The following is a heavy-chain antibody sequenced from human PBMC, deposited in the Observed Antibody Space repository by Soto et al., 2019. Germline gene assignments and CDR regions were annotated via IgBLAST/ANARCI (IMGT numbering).Heavy chain of an antibody. CDR3: ARRVSDFYDSSGYYYYFDY. V-gene: IGHV5-10-1*01. CDR1: GYSFTSYW. Sequence: SLKISCKGSGYSFTSYWISWVRQMPGKGLEWMGRIDPSDSYTNYSPSFQGHVTISADKSISTAYLQWSSLKASDTAMYYCARRVSDFYDSSGYYYYFDYWGQGTLVTVSS. D-gene: IGHD3-22*01. CDR2: IDPSDSYT. J-gene: IGHJ4*02.